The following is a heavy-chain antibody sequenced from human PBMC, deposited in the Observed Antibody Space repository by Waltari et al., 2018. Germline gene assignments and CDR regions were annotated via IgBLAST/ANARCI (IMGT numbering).Heavy chain of an antibody. CDR2: INSEGSLI. Sequence: VHLQESGPGLVKPSQTLSLTCTVSGDSISRGTYWWAGIRQPAGKGLVWVERINSEGSLIRYAASVNGRFTISRDNAKNTLYLQMNSLRAEDTAVYYCARGGGSLDYWGQGTQVTVSS. D-gene: IGHD3-10*01. CDR3: ARGGGSLDY. J-gene: IGHJ4*02. CDR1: GDSISRGTYW. V-gene: IGHV3-74*01.